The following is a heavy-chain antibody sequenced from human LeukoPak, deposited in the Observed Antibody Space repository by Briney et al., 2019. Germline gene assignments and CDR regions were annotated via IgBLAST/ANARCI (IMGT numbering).Heavy chain of an antibody. CDR3: ARASQNDFNPDY. V-gene: IGHV1-69*02. D-gene: IGHD3-3*01. J-gene: IGHJ4*02. CDR1: VGTFSSYT. Sequence: SVKVSCKASVGTFSSYTISWVRQAPGQGLEWMGRIIPILGIANYAQKFQGRVTITADKSTSTAYMELSSLRSEDTAVYYCARASQNDFNPDYWGQGTLVTVSS. CDR2: IIPILGIA.